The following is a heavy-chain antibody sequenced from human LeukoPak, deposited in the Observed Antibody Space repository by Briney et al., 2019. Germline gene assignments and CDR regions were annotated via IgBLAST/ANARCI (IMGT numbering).Heavy chain of an antibody. D-gene: IGHD2-15*01. J-gene: IGHJ4*02. CDR3: ARAPPGRDLLGGFDF. CDR1: GFTFSSYS. Sequence: PGGSLRLSCAGSGFTFSSYSMNWVRQAPGKGLQWVSSISRSSSYIYYADSVKGRFTISRDNARNSLYLQMNSLRAEDTGVYYWARAPPGRDLLGGFDFWGQGIRVTVSS. V-gene: IGHV3-21*04. CDR2: ISRSSSYI.